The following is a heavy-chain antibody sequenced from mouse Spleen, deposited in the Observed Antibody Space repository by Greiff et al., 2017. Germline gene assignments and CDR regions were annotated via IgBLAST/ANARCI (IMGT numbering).Heavy chain of an antibody. CDR3: ATMIRDWYFDV. Sequence: QVQLKQSGPELVKPGASVKISCKASGYAFSSSWMNWVKLRPGKGLEWIGRIYPGDGDTNYNGKFKGKATLTADKSSSTAYMQLSSLTSEDSAVYYCATMIRDWYFDVWGAGTTVTVSS. CDR2: IYPGDGDT. J-gene: IGHJ1*01. D-gene: IGHD2-4*01. V-gene: IGHV1-82*01. CDR1: GYAFSSSW.